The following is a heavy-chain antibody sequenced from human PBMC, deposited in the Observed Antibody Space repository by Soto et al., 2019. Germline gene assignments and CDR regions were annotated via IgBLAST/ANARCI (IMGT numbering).Heavy chain of an antibody. D-gene: IGHD4-17*01. CDR3: AVTQFYGEAYFQH. J-gene: IGHJ1*01. V-gene: IGHV3-9*01. CDR1: GFTFDDYA. Sequence: EVQLVESGGGLVQPGRSLRLSCAASGFTFDDYAMHWVRQAPGRGLEWVSGISWNSGAIGYADSVKGRFTISRDNAKNSLYLQMNSLIAGDTALYYFAVTQFYGEAYFQHWGQGTLVTVSS. CDR2: ISWNSGAI.